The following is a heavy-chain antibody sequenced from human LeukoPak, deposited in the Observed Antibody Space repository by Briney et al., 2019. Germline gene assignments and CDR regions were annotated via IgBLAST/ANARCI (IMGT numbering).Heavy chain of an antibody. J-gene: IGHJ2*01. V-gene: IGHV4-39*07. CDR1: GGSISSSSYY. CDR2: IYYSGST. D-gene: IGHD3-22*01. Sequence: PSETLSLTCAVSGGSISSSSYYWGWIRQPPGKGLEWIGSIYYSGSTYYNPSLKSRVTISVDTSKNQFSLKLSSVTAADTAVYYCASQGRRITMIVVLNHWYFDLWGRGTLVTVSS. CDR3: ASQGRRITMIVVLNHWYFDL.